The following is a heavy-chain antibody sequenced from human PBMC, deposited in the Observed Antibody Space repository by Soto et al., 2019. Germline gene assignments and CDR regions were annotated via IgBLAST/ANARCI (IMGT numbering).Heavy chain of an antibody. Sequence: GGSLRLSCAASGFTFSSYWMSWVRQAPGKGLEWVANIKQDGSEKYYVDSVKGRFTISRDNAKNSLYLQMNSLGAEDTAVYYCARGMGDLGGYDAFDIWGQGTMVTVSS. CDR2: IKQDGSEK. V-gene: IGHV3-7*03. CDR3: ARGMGDLGGYDAFDI. D-gene: IGHD2-21*01. CDR1: GFTFSSYW. J-gene: IGHJ3*02.